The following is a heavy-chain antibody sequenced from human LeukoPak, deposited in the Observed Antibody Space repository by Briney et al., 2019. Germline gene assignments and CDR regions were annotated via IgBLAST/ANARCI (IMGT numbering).Heavy chain of an antibody. J-gene: IGHJ4*02. CDR2: IYHSGST. CDR1: GYSISSGYY. V-gene: IGHV4-38-2*02. CDR3: ARDGGSHYFEYYFDY. D-gene: IGHD1-26*01. Sequence: PSETLSLTCTVSGYSISSGYYWGWIRQPPGKGLEWIGSIYHSGSTYYNPSLKSRVTISVDTSKNQFSLKLSSVTAADTAVYYCARDGGSHYFEYYFDYWGQGTLVTVSS.